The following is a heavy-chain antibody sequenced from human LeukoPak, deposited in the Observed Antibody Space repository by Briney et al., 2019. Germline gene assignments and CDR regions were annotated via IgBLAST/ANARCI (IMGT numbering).Heavy chain of an antibody. Sequence: GGSLRLSCAASGFTFSSYGMHWVRQAPGKGLEWVAVIWYDGSNKYYADSVKGRFTISRDNSKNTLYLQMNSLRAEDTAVYYCAGDPLAARSYFDYWGQGTLVTVSS. V-gene: IGHV3-33*01. J-gene: IGHJ4*02. CDR2: IWYDGSNK. D-gene: IGHD6-6*01. CDR3: AGDPLAARSYFDY. CDR1: GFTFSSYG.